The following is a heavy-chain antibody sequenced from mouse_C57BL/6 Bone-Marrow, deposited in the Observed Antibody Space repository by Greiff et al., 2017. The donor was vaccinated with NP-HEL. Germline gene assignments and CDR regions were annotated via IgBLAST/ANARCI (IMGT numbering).Heavy chain of an antibody. D-gene: IGHD1-1*01. Sequence: QVQLQQSGAELVKPGASVKLSCKASGYTFTSYWMHWVKQRPGRGLEWIGRIDPNSGGTKYNEKFKSKATLTVDKPSSTAYMQLSSLTSEDSAVYYCARGPTTVVATDWYFDVWGTGTTVTVSS. V-gene: IGHV1-72*01. CDR1: GYTFTSYW. CDR3: ARGPTTVVATDWYFDV. J-gene: IGHJ1*03. CDR2: IDPNSGGT.